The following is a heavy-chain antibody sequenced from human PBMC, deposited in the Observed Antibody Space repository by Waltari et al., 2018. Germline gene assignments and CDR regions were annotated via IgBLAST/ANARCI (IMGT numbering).Heavy chain of an antibody. CDR3: ARDQMLLGGFDL. Sequence: QVQLQESGPGLVKPSETLSLTCTVSGASISKYFWSWIRQTAGKGLEWIGRIYTSGTTNYNPSLNSRVTISVDKSNNQFSLKLSSVTAADTAVYYCARDQMLLGGFDLWGQGTLVTVSS. CDR2: IYTSGTT. V-gene: IGHV4-4*07. CDR1: GASISKYF. J-gene: IGHJ4*02. D-gene: IGHD3-3*01.